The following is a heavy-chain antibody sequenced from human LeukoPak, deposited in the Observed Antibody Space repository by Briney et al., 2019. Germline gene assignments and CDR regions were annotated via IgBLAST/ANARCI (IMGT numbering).Heavy chain of an antibody. CDR2: FYYTGSGST. CDR1: GASISTSSYY. D-gene: IGHD6-6*01. Sequence: SETLSLTCTVSGASISTSSYYWGWIRQPPGKGLEWIGSFYYTGSGSTYYNPSLKYRVTISVDTPRSQFSVKLSSVTAADTAVYYCARLSFQSSSSSWGQGTLVTVSS. CDR3: ARLSFQSSSSS. J-gene: IGHJ4*02. V-gene: IGHV4-39*01.